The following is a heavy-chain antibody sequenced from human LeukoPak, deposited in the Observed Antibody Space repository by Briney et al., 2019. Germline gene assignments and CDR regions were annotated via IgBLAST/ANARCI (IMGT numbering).Heavy chain of an antibody. D-gene: IGHD3-9*01. CDR3: ARGREDDILTPY. V-gene: IGHV1-18*04. J-gene: IGHJ4*02. CDR2: ISAYNGNT. CDR1: GYTFTANY. Sequence: ASVKVSCKASGYTFTANYIHWVRQAPGQGLEWMGWISAYNGNTNYAQKLQGRVTMTTDTSTSTAYMELRSLRSDDTAVYYCARGREDDILTPYWGQGTLVTVSS.